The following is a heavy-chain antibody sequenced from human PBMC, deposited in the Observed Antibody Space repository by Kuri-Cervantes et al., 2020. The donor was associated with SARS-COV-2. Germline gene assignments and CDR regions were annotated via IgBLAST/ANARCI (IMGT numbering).Heavy chain of an antibody. CDR2: ISYDGNST. V-gene: IGHV3-30-3*01. J-gene: IGHJ4*02. CDR1: GFTFSSFA. Sequence: LSLTCAASGFTFSSFAIHWVRQAPGKGLEWVAIISYDGNSTYYADSVKGRLTISRDNSRNTLYLQMNSLRTEDTAIYYCARDRVGVHDCWGQGTLVTVSS. CDR3: ARDRVGVHDC. D-gene: IGHD2-21*01.